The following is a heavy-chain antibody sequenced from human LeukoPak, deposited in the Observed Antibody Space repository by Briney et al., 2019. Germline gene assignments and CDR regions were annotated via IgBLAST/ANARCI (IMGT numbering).Heavy chain of an antibody. D-gene: IGHD5-18*01. CDR3: ARGGYSYVDYFDY. Sequence: PGGSLRLSCAAPGFTFSSYSMNWVRQAPGKGLEWVSSISSSSSYIYYADSVKGRFTISRDNAKNSLYLQMNSLRAEDTAVYYCARGGYSYVDYFDYWGQGTLVTVSS. CDR1: GFTFSSYS. CDR2: ISSSSSYI. V-gene: IGHV3-21*04. J-gene: IGHJ4*02.